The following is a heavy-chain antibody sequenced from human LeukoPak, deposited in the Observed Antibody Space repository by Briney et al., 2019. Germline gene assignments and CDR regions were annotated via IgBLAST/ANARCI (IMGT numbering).Heavy chain of an antibody. CDR1: GFTFSNYA. CDR2: ISFDGKNK. Sequence: GGSLRLSCAASGFTFSNYAMHWVRQAPGKEQQWVAVISFDGKNKKYAGSVNGRFTISRDDSKNTLFLQMNSLRTEDTAVYYCVRESERQTASDYFYYMGVWGKGTTVTVSS. V-gene: IGHV3-30*14. J-gene: IGHJ6*03. CDR3: VRESERQTASDYFYYMGV. D-gene: IGHD6-25*01.